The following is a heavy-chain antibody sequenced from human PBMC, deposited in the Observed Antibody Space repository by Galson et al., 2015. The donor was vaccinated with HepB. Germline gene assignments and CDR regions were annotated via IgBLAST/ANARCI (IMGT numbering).Heavy chain of an antibody. V-gene: IGHV3-48*01. CDR1: GFTFSSYS. CDR3: ASSLQANDDS. J-gene: IGHJ4*02. Sequence: SLRLSCAASGFTFSSYSMNWVRQAPGKGLEWVPYISSRSSTIYYADSVKGRFTISRDNAKNSLYLQMNSLRAEDAAVNYCASSLQANDDSWGQGTLVTVSS. D-gene: IGHD1-1*01. CDR2: ISSRSSTI.